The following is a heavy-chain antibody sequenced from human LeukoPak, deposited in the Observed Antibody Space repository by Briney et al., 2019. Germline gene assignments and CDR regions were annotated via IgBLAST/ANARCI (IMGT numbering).Heavy chain of an antibody. CDR2: IYYSGST. V-gene: IGHV4-59*01. D-gene: IGHD4-17*01. CDR1: GGSISSYY. CDR3: ARLVNYGDTYFDY. J-gene: IGHJ4*02. Sequence: PSETLSLTCTVSGGSISSYYWSWIRQPPGRGLEWIGYIYYSGSTNYNPSLKSRVTISVDTSKNQFSLKLSSVTAADTAVYYCARLVNYGDTYFDYWGQGTLVTVSS.